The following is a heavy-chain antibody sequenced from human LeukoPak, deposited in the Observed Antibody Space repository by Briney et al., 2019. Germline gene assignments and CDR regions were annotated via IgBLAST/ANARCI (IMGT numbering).Heavy chain of an antibody. J-gene: IGHJ4*02. Sequence: GRSLRLSCAASGFTFDDYAMHWVRQAPGKGLEWVSGISWNSGSIGHADSVKGRFTISRDNAKNSLYLQMNSLRAEDTALYYCAKASDGYSGYDYPYYFDYWGQGTLVTVSS. CDR3: AKASDGYSGYDYPYYFDY. V-gene: IGHV3-9*01. D-gene: IGHD5-12*01. CDR1: GFTFDDYA. CDR2: ISWNSGSI.